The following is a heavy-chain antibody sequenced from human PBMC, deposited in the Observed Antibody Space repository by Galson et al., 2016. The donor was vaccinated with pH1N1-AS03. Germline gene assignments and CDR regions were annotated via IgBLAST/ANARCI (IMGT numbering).Heavy chain of an antibody. Sequence: SVKVSCKASGGTFSTYGISWVRQATGQGLEWMGGIITIFGTTNYAQKFQGRVTITADESTSTAYLDLSSLRSEDTAVYYCAREWVLSDRAFNYYGMDVWGQGTTVSVSS. CDR3: AREWVLSDRAFNYYGMDV. CDR1: GGTFSTYG. J-gene: IGHJ6*02. CDR2: IITIFGTT. D-gene: IGHD1-26*01. V-gene: IGHV1-69*13.